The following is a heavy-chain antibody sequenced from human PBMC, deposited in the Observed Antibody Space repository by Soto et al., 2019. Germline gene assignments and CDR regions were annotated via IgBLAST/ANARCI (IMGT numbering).Heavy chain of an antibody. J-gene: IGHJ6*02. Sequence: GGSLRLSCAASGFTFSSYGMHWVRQAPGKGLEWVAVISYDGSNKYYADSVKGRFTISRDNSKNTLYLQMNSLRAEDTAVYYCAKVLMVATSYGMDVWGQGTTVTVSS. CDR3: AKVLMVATSYGMDV. D-gene: IGHD5-12*01. V-gene: IGHV3-30*18. CDR2: ISYDGSNK. CDR1: GFTFSSYG.